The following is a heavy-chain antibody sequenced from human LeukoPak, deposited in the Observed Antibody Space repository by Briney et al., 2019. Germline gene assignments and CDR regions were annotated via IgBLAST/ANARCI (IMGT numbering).Heavy chain of an antibody. J-gene: IGHJ5*02. D-gene: IGHD1-26*01. V-gene: IGHV3-23*01. CDR1: GFTFSSYA. Sequence: GGSLRLSCAASGFTFSSYAMSWVRQAPGKGLEWVSAISGSGGSTYYAGSVKGRFTISRDNSKNTLYLQMNSLRAEDTAVYYCAKDWSLVGATRGNWFDPWGQGTLVTVSS. CDR2: ISGSGGST. CDR3: AKDWSLVGATRGNWFDP.